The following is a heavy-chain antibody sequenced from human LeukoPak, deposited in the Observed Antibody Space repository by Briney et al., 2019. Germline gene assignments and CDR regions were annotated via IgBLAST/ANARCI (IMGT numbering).Heavy chain of an antibody. J-gene: IGHJ4*02. Sequence: PGGSLRLSCVVSGLTFSSYWMSWVRQGPGKGLEWVANIKQDGSEKYYVDSVKGRFTISRDNAKNSLYLQMNSLRAEDTAIYYCARVYEYSSDWYRNDYWGQGTLVTVSS. CDR2: IKQDGSEK. D-gene: IGHD6-19*01. V-gene: IGHV3-7*01. CDR1: GLTFSSYW. CDR3: ARVYEYSSDWYRNDY.